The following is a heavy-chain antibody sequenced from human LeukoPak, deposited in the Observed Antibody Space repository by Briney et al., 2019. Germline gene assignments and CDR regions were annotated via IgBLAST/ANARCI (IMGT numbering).Heavy chain of an antibody. Sequence: SETLSLTCTVSGVSVSSYYWSWIRQPPGKGLEWIGYIYYSGSTNYNPSLKSRVTMSVDTSKNQFSLILNSVTAADTAVYYCARGGHTYRYPFADWGQGTLVTVSS. V-gene: IGHV4-59*02. CDR3: ARGGHTYRYPFAD. CDR2: IYYSGST. CDR1: GVSVSSYY. J-gene: IGHJ4*02. D-gene: IGHD5-18*01.